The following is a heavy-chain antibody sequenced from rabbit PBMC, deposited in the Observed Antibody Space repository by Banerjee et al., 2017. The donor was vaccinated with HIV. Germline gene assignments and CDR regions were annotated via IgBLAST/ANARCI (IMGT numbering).Heavy chain of an antibody. CDR2: IDPVFGNT. J-gene: IGHJ4*01. Sequence: QEQLVESGGGLVTLGGSLKLTCKASGIDFSSSFWISWVRQAPGKGLEWIGYIDPVFGNTDSASWVNGRFTISLDNAQNTVFLQMTSLTAADTATYFCARSYYSGGWGPYYFDLWGPGTLVTVS. D-gene: IGHD4-1*01. V-gene: IGHV1S43*01. CDR1: GIDFSSSFW. CDR3: ARSYYSGGWGPYYFDL.